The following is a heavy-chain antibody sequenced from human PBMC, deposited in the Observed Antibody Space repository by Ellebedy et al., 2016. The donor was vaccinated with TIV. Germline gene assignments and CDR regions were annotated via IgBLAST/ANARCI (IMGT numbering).Heavy chain of an antibody. CDR2: IIWDSSRI. Sequence: GGSLRLSXAASGFTFDEHAMHWVRQAPGKGLEWVAGIIWDSSRIGYADSVKGRFTISIDNAKNSLYLQMNRLRDEDTALYYCGKDISPGGMDVWGQGTTVTVSS. CDR1: GFTFDEHA. J-gene: IGHJ6*02. CDR3: GKDISPGGMDV. V-gene: IGHV3-9*01.